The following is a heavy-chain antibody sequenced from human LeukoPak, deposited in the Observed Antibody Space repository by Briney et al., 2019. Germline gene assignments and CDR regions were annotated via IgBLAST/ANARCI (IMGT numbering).Heavy chain of an antibody. CDR3: AKNLKRSSGWSFDY. J-gene: IGHJ4*02. Sequence: GGSLRLSCAASGFTFSSYWMHWVRQAPGKGLVWVSRINSDGSSTSYADSVKGRFTISRDNSKNTLYLQMNSLRAEDTAVYYCAKNLKRSSGWSFDYWGQGTLVTVSS. CDR1: GFTFSSYW. CDR2: INSDGSST. D-gene: IGHD6-19*01. V-gene: IGHV3-74*01.